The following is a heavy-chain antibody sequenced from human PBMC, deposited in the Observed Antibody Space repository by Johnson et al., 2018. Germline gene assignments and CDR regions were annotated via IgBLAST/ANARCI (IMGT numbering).Heavy chain of an antibody. J-gene: IGHJ3*02. D-gene: IGHD2-2*01. Sequence: VQLVESGAEVKKPGESLKISCKTSGYSFSDYWIGWVRQMPGKGLEWVGIIYPGDSDTRYSPSFQGQVTMSVDKSIRTAYLQWSSLKASDTAMFFCARRKLVVITSAEGIGDSFDIWGQGTMVTVSS. V-gene: IGHV5-51*03. CDR2: IYPGDSDT. CDR1: GYSFSDYW. CDR3: ARRKLVVITSAEGIGDSFDI.